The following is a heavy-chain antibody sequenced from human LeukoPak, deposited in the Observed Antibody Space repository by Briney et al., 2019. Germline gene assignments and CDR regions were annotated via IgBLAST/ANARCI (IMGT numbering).Heavy chain of an antibody. V-gene: IGHV3-30*02. CDR2: ISYDANNK. J-gene: IGHJ4*02. CDR1: GFTFSSYG. CDR3: AKDPLQYGSGSYYFDY. D-gene: IGHD3-10*01. Sequence: GGSLRLSCASSGFTFSSYGIHWVRQAPGKGLEWVAFISYDANNKYYVDSVKGRFTISRDDSKNELYLQMNSLRAEDTAVYYCAKDPLQYGSGSYYFDYWGQGTLVTVSS.